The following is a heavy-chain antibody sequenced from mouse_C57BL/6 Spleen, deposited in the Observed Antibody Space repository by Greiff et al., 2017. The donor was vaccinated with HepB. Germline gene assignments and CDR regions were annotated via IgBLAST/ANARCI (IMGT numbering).Heavy chain of an antibody. CDR2: IDPSDSYT. J-gene: IGHJ1*03. CDR3: ARTRYSNHGYFDV. V-gene: IGHV1-50*01. CDR1: GYTFTSYW. Sequence: QQSCKASGYTFTSYWMQWVKQRPGQGLEWIGEIDPSDSYTNYNQKFKGKATLTVDTSSSTAYMQLSSLTSEDSAVYYCARTRYSNHGYFDVWGTGTTVTVSS. D-gene: IGHD2-5*01.